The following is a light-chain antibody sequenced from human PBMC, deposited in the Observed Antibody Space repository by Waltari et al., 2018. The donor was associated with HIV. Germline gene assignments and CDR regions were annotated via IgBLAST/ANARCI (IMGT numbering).Light chain of an antibody. J-gene: IGKJ2*01. CDR1: QSVSDN. CDR3: QQYNDWPPLYT. Sequence: EIVMTQSLATLSVSPGERVTLSCRASQSVSDNLAWYQQKPGQAPRLLIYGASTRATGIPARFSGSGSGTEFTLTISSLQSEDFAVYYCQQYNDWPPLYTFGQGTKVEIK. CDR2: GAS. V-gene: IGKV3-15*01.